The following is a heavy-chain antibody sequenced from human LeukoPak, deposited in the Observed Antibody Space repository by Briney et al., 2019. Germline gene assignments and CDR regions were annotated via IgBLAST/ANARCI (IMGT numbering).Heavy chain of an antibody. V-gene: IGHV3-21*01. CDR1: GFTFSSYS. J-gene: IGHJ3*02. CDR2: ISSSSSYI. CDR3: AGESYYGSAQNDAFDI. Sequence: GGSLRLSCAASGFTFSSYSMNWVRQAPGKGLEWVSSISSSSSYIYYADSVKGRFTISRDNAKNSLYLQMNSLRAEDTAVYYSAGESYYGSAQNDAFDIWGQGTMVTVSS. D-gene: IGHD3-10*01.